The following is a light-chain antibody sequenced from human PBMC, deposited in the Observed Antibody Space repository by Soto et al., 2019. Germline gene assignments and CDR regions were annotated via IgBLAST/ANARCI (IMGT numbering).Light chain of an antibody. CDR2: EVS. J-gene: IGLJ2*01. V-gene: IGLV2-14*01. Sequence: QSALTQPASVSGSPGQSITISCTGTSSDVGGYSYVSWYQQHPVKTPKLMIYEVSNRPSGVSHRFSGSKSGNTASLTISGLQTEDEADYYCSSFSSITREVFGGGTKLTVL. CDR1: SSDVGGYSY. CDR3: SSFSSITREV.